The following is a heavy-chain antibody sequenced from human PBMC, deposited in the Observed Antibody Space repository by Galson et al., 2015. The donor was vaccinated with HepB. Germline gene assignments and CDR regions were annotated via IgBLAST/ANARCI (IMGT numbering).Heavy chain of an antibody. CDR3: ARVTVDWYFDL. CDR1: GGSISSGGYY. CDR2: IYYSGST. V-gene: IGHV4-31*03. J-gene: IGHJ2*01. Sequence: TLSLTCTVSGGSISSGGYYWSWIRQHPGKGLEWIGYIYYSGSTYYNPSLKSRVTISVDTSKNQFSLKLSSVAAADTAVYYCARVTVDWYFDLWGRGTLVTVSS.